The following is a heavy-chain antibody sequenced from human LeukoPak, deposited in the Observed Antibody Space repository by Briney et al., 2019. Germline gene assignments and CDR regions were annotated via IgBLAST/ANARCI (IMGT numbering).Heavy chain of an antibody. J-gene: IGHJ4*02. Sequence: GGSLRLSCAASGFTFSSYSMNWVRQAPGKGLEWVSSISSSSNYIYYADSVKGRFTISRDNAKNSLYLQMNSLRAEDTAVYYCARGYSSSWYEFDYWGQGTLVTVSS. CDR2: ISSSSNYI. D-gene: IGHD6-13*01. V-gene: IGHV3-21*01. CDR1: GFTFSSYS. CDR3: ARGYSSSWYEFDY.